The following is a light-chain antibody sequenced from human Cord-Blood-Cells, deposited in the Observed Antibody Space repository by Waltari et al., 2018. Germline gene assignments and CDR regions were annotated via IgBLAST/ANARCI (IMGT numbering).Light chain of an antibody. Sequence: DIQMTQSPSSLSASVGYSVTISCRASQSISTYLNLYQQKPGKAPKLLIYAASSLQSGVPSRFSGSGSGTDFTLTISSLQPEDFATYYCQQSYSTPYSFGQGTKLEIK. CDR3: QQSYSTPYS. CDR2: AAS. V-gene: IGKV1-39*01. J-gene: IGKJ2*03. CDR1: QSISTY.